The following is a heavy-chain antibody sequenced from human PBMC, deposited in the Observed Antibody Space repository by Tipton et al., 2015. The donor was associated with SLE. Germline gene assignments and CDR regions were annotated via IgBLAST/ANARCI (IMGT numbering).Heavy chain of an antibody. CDR3: ARGPCGNNPFDY. CDR2: VYSSGST. Sequence: LRLSCTVSGDSISGHYWSWIRQPAGKRPEWIGRVYSSGSTSYTPSLKSRVTISLDTAKNQFSLNLTSVTAADTAMYYCARGPCGNNPFDYWGQGTLVTVSS. CDR1: GDSISGHY. J-gene: IGHJ4*02. V-gene: IGHV4-4*07. D-gene: IGHD1/OR15-1a*01.